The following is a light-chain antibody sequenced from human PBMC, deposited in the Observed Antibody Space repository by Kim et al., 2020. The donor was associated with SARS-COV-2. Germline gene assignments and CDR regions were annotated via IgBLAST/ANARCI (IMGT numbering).Light chain of an antibody. Sequence: EIVLTQSPATLSLSPGERATLSCRASQSVSIYLAWYQQKPGQAPRLLIYDASNRATGIPARFSGSGSGTDFTLTISSLEPEDFAVYYCQQRGTWPLTFGGGTRVEI. V-gene: IGKV3-11*01. J-gene: IGKJ4*01. CDR1: QSVSIY. CDR3: QQRGTWPLT. CDR2: DAS.